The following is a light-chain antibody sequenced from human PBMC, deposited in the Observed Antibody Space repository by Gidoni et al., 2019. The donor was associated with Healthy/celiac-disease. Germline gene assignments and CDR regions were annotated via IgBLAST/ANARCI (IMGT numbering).Light chain of an antibody. J-gene: IGLJ2*01. Sequence: QSVLTQPPSVSGAPGQRVTISCTGSSSNIGAGYDVPWYQQLPGTAPKLLIYGHSNRPSGVPDRFSGSKSGTSASLAITGLQAEDEADYYCQSYDSSLSVVFGGGTKLTVL. CDR2: GHS. V-gene: IGLV1-40*01. CDR3: QSYDSSLSVV. CDR1: SSNIGAGYD.